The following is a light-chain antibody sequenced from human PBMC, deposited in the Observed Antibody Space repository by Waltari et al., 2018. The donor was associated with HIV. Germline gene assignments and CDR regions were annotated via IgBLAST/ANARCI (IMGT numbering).Light chain of an antibody. CDR1: SSNIGSNT. V-gene: IGLV1-44*01. CDR3: AAWDDSLNAYV. CDR2: RNK. J-gene: IGLJ1*01. Sequence: QSVLTQPPSASGTPGQRVTISCSGSSSNIGSNTVNWYPQLPGTAPKLLIYRNKPRPSGVPDRFSGSKSGTSASLAISGLQSEDESDYYCAAWDDSLNAYVFGTGTKVTVL.